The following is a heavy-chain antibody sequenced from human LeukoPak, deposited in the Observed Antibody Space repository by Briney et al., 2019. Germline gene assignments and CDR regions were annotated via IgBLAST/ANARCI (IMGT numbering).Heavy chain of an antibody. CDR2: IYSGGST. D-gene: IGHD6-13*01. V-gene: IGHV3-66*01. Sequence: PGGSLRLSCAASGFTVSSNYMSWVRQAPGKGLEWVSVIYSGGSTYYADSVKGRFTISRDNSKNTLYLQMNSLRAEDTAVYYCARDGYSSSWFENRKVRYFDYWGQGTLVTVSS. CDR1: GFTVSSNY. J-gene: IGHJ4*02. CDR3: ARDGYSSSWFENRKVRYFDY.